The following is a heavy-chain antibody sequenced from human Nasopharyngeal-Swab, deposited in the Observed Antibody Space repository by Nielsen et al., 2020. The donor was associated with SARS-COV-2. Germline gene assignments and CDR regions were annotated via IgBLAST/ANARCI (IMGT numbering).Heavy chain of an antibody. V-gene: IGHV3-48*01. CDR2: ISSSSSTI. CDR3: ANVPNDLWGAFDI. Sequence: GGSLRLSCAASGFTFSSYSMNWVRQAPGKGLEWVSYISSSSSTIYYADSVKGRFTISRDDSKNTLYLQMNSLRAEDTAVYYCANVPNDLWGAFDIWGQGTMVTVSS. CDR1: GFTFSSYS. D-gene: IGHD7-27*01. J-gene: IGHJ3*02.